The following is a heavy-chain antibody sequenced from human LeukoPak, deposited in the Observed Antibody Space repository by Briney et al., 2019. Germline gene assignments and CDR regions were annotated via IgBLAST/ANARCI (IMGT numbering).Heavy chain of an antibody. Sequence: GGSLRLSCAASGFTLSSFWMSWVRQTPGKGLEWVGRIRSRSAGGTTDYGAPVKGRFTISRDDSKNTLYLQMNSLKTEDTAVYYCSTGGGTHDYWGQGTLVTVSS. J-gene: IGHJ4*02. CDR3: STGGGTHDY. CDR1: GFTLSSFW. V-gene: IGHV3-15*01. CDR2: IRSRSAGGTT. D-gene: IGHD2-15*01.